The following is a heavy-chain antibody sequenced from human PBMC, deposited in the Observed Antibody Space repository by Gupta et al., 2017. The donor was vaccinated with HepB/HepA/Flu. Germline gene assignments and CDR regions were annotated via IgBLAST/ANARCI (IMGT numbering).Heavy chain of an antibody. CDR2: ISSSSSTI. CDR3: ARDSVGYCSSTSCYTIENDAFDI. CDR1: GFTFSSYS. V-gene: IGHV3-48*02. Sequence: EVQLVESGGGLVQPGGSLRLSCAASGFTFSSYSMNWVRQAPGKGLEWVSYISSSSSTIYYADSVKGRFTISRDNAKNSLYLQMNSLRDEDTAVYYCARDSVGYCSSTSCYTIENDAFDIWGQGTMVTVSS. D-gene: IGHD2-2*02. J-gene: IGHJ3*02.